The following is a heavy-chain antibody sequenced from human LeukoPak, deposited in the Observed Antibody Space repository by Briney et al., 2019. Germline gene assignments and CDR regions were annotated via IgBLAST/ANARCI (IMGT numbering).Heavy chain of an antibody. J-gene: IGHJ4*02. Sequence: PGGSLRLSCAASGFTFSSYAMHWVRQAPGKGLEWVAVISNDGSNKDYADSVKGRFTISRDNTKNTMYLQMNSLRAEDTAVYYCAKDRLAVARTGYFDYWGQGSLVTVSS. D-gene: IGHD6-19*01. CDR1: GFTFSSYA. V-gene: IGHV3-30-3*01. CDR3: AKDRLAVARTGYFDY. CDR2: ISNDGSNK.